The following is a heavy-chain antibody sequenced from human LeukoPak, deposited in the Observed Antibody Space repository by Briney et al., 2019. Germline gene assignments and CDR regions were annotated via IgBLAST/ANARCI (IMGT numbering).Heavy chain of an antibody. J-gene: IGHJ6*02. CDR2: INHSGST. V-gene: IGHV4-34*01. CDR3: ARDAYSSSWPGV. Sequence: SETLSLTCAVYGGSFSGYYWSWIRQPPGKGLEWIGEINHSGSTNYNPSLKSRVTISVDTSKNQFSLKLSSVTAADTAVYYCARDAYSSSWPGVWGQGTTVTVSS. CDR1: GGSFSGYY. D-gene: IGHD6-13*01.